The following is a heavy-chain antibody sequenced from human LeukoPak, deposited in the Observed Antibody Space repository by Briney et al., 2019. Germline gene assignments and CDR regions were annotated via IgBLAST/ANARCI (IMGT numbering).Heavy chain of an antibody. CDR1: GGSISSGSYY. V-gene: IGHV4-61*02. CDR2: IYTSGST. CDR3: ARTVVPAASFDY. Sequence: SETLPLTCTVSGGSISSGSYYWSWIRQPAGKGLEWIGRIYTSGSTNYNPSLKSRVTISVDTSKNQFSLKLSSVTAADTAVYYCARTVVPAASFDYWGQGTLVTVSS. J-gene: IGHJ4*02. D-gene: IGHD2-2*01.